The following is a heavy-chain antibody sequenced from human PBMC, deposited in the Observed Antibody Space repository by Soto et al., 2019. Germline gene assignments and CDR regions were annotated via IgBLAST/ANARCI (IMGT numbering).Heavy chain of an antibody. CDR3: ARHGADYDSSGYEGTFDY. Sequence: SETLSLTCTVSGGSISSSSYDWGWIRQPPGKVLGGIGSIYYSGSTYYNPSLKSRVTISVDTSKNQFSLKLSSVTAEDTAVYYCARHGADYDSSGYEGTFDYWGQGTLVTVSS. J-gene: IGHJ4*02. CDR2: IYYSGST. V-gene: IGHV4-39*01. D-gene: IGHD3-22*01. CDR1: GGSISSSSYD.